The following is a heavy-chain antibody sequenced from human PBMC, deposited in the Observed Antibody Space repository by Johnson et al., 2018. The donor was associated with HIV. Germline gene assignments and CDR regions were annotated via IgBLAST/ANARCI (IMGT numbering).Heavy chain of an antibody. V-gene: IGHV3-30*04. CDR1: GFTFSNYA. D-gene: IGHD3-9*01. CDR3: AKEIRYLDWSGAFDI. Sequence: QVQLVESGGGVGQPGRYLRLSCAASGFTFSNYAMHWVRQAPGKGLEWVAVISYDGSNKYYADSVKGRFTISRDNSKNSLYLQMNSLRAEDTAVYYCAKEIRYLDWSGAFDIWGQGTMVTVSS. J-gene: IGHJ3*02. CDR2: ISYDGSNK.